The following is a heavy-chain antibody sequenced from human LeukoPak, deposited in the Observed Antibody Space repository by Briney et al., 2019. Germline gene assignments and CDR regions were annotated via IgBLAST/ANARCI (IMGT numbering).Heavy chain of an antibody. CDR3: ARTYDFWSGYYLHEPDYYGMDV. J-gene: IGHJ6*02. Sequence: LRLSCAASGFTFSSYSMNWIRQHPGKGLEWIGYIYYSGSTYYNPSLKSRVTISVDTSKNQFSLKLSSVAAADTAVYYCARTYDFWSGYYLHEPDYYGMDVWGQGTTVTVSS. D-gene: IGHD3-3*01. CDR1: GFTFSSYS. V-gene: IGHV4-31*02. CDR2: IYYSGST.